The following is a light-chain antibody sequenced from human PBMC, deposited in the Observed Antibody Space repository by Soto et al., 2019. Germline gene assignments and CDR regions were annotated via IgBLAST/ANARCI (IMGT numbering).Light chain of an antibody. CDR2: KDS. V-gene: IGLV3-25*03. CDR1: GLENQY. Sequence: SYELTQPPSVSLSPGQTARITCSGDGLENQYAYWYQQKPGQAPVVIIYKDSERATGVPERFSGSSSATTVTLTIRGVQAEDEDDYYCQSADTSATDPYVVFGGGTKLTVL. CDR3: QSADTSATDPYVV. J-gene: IGLJ2*01.